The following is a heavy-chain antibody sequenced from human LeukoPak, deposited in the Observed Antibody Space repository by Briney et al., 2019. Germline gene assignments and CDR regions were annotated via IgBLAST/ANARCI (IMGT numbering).Heavy chain of an antibody. V-gene: IGHV4-39*07. D-gene: IGHD6-19*01. Sequence: PSETLSLTCTVSGGSISSSSYYWGWIRQPPGKGLEWIGSIYYSGSTYYNPSLKSRVTISVDTSKNQFSLKLSSVTAADTAVYYCARARGAPSGRYSPPPPYFQHWGQGTLVTVSS. CDR1: GGSISSSSYY. J-gene: IGHJ1*01. CDR3: ARARGAPSGRYSPPPPYFQH. CDR2: IYYSGST.